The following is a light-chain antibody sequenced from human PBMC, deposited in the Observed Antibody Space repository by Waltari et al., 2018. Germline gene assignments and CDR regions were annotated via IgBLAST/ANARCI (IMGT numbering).Light chain of an antibody. CDR2: DAS. V-gene: IGKV1-33*01. CDR3: QQYKDLPRT. CDR1: QDISIY. Sequence: DILMTQSPSSMSASVGDRVSITCQASQDISIYLSWYQQKPGKAPKVLIYDASNLETGVPSRFTGSRSGTDFTFTISSLQPEDIATYYCQQYKDLPRTFGQGTKVEIK. J-gene: IGKJ1*01.